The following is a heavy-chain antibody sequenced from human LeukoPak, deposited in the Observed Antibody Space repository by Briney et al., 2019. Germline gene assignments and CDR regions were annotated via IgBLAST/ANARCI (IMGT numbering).Heavy chain of an antibody. D-gene: IGHD3-10*01. Sequence: SETLSLTCTVSGGSISSYYWSWIRQPAGKGLEWIGYIYYSGSTYYNPSLKSRVTISVDTSKNQFSLKLSSVTAADTAVYYCAGRIWFGERWGQGTLVTVSS. CDR2: IYYSGST. V-gene: IGHV4-59*06. CDR1: GGSISSYY. J-gene: IGHJ4*02. CDR3: AGRIWFGER.